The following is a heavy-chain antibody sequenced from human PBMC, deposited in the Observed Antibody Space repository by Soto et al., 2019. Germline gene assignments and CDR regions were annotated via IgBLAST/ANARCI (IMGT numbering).Heavy chain of an antibody. CDR2: IYYSGST. CDR3: ARAMYGSGSYSDY. D-gene: IGHD3-10*01. Sequence: SETLSLTCTVPGGSISSGDYYWSWIRQPPGKGLEWIGYIYYSGSTYYNPSLKSRVTISVDTSKNQFSLKLSSVTAADTAVYYCARAMYGSGSYSDYWGQGTLVTVSS. CDR1: GGSISSGDYY. V-gene: IGHV4-30-4*01. J-gene: IGHJ4*02.